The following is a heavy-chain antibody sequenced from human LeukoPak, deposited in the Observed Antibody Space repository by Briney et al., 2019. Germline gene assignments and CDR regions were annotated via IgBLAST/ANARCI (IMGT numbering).Heavy chain of an antibody. CDR1: GFTFNRHG. D-gene: IGHD1-26*01. Sequence: GGSLRLSCVASGFTFNRHGMHWVRQAPGKGLDWVAVISYDGRDKKHSDSVKGRFTISRDNSRNTVYLEMNSLRAEDTAVYYCAKDRDLGGSSYYFDYWGQGTLVTVSS. V-gene: IGHV3-30*18. CDR3: AKDRDLGGSSYYFDY. CDR2: ISYDGRDK. J-gene: IGHJ4*02.